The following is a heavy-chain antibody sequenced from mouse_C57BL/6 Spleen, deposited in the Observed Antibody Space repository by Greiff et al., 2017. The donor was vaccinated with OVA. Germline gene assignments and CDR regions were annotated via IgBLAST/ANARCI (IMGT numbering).Heavy chain of an antibody. Sequence: VQLQQSGAELARPGASVKLSCKASGYTFTSYGISWVKQRTGQGLEWIGEIYPRSGNTYYNEKFKGKATLTADKSSSTAYMELRSLISEDSAVYFCARGIYDGSSYWYFDYWGQGTTLTVSS. CDR3: ARGIYDGSSYWYFDY. D-gene: IGHD1-1*01. CDR1: GYTFTSYG. V-gene: IGHV1-81*01. CDR2: IYPRSGNT. J-gene: IGHJ2*01.